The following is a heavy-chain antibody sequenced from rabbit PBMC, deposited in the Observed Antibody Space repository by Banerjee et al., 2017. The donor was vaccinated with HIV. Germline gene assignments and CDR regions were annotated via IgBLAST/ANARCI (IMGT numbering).Heavy chain of an antibody. D-gene: IGHD6-1*01. CDR3: ASPYAGVAGYGYAVFNL. CDR2: IYVGSSGST. Sequence: QEQLVESGGGLVQPEGSLTLTCKASGFTLSSYWMCWVRQAPGKGPEWIACIYVGSSGSTYYASWAKGRFTISKTSSTTVTLQMTSLTAADTATYFCASPYAGVAGYGYAVFNLWGPGTLVTVS. J-gene: IGHJ4*01. CDR1: GFTLSSYW. V-gene: IGHV1S45*01.